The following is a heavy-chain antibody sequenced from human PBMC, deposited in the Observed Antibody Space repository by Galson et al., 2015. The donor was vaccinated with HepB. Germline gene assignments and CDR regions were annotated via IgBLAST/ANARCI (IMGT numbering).Heavy chain of an antibody. D-gene: IGHD2-2*02. CDR3: ARGVPAAIWFDP. J-gene: IGHJ5*02. Sequence: SVKVSCKASGYTFTSYAMHWVRQAPGQRLEWMGWINAGNGNTKYSQKFQGRVTITRDTSASTAYMELSSLRSEDTAVYYCARGVPAAIWFDPWGQGTLVTVSS. CDR2: INAGNGNT. V-gene: IGHV1-3*01. CDR1: GYTFTSYA.